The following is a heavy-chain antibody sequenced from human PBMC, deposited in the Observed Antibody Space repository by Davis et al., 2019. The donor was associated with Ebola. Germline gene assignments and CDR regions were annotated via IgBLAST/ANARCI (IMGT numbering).Heavy chain of an antibody. CDR3: TSTGSGWYVGEFDY. Sequence: GGSLRLSCAASGFTFSSYSMNWVRQAPGKGLEWVGFIRSKAYGGTTEYAASVKGRFTISRDDSKSIAYLQMNSLKTEDTAVYYCTSTGSGWYVGEFDYWGQGTLVTVSS. J-gene: IGHJ4*02. D-gene: IGHD6-19*01. CDR1: GFTFSSYS. V-gene: IGHV3-49*04. CDR2: IRSKAYGGTT.